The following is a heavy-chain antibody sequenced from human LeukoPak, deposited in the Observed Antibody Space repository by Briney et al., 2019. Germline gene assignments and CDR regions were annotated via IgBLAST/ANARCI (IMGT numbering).Heavy chain of an antibody. CDR3: ARTDHYSSGWSPTYYFDY. Sequence: SSETLSLTCNVSGDSISNYYWSWIRQPPGKGLEWIGYIYNSGNTNYNPSLKSRVTISEDTSKNQFSLKLSSVTAADTAVYYCARTDHYSSGWSPTYYFDYWGQGTLVTVSS. CDR1: GDSISNYY. V-gene: IGHV4-59*01. CDR2: IYNSGNT. D-gene: IGHD6-19*01. J-gene: IGHJ4*02.